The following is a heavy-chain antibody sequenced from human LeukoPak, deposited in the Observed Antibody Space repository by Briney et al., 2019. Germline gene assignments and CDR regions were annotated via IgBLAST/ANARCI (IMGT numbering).Heavy chain of an antibody. J-gene: IGHJ4*02. V-gene: IGHV1-69*01. D-gene: IGHD3/OR15-3a*01. CDR1: GGTFSSYA. CDR2: IIPIFGTA. CDR3: ARDAGLGNQGIDY. Sequence: ASVTVSCKASGGTFSSYAISWVRQAPGQGLEWMGGIIPIFGTANYAQKFQGRVTITADESTSTAYMELSSLRSEDTAVYYCARDAGLGNQGIDYWGQGTLVTVSS.